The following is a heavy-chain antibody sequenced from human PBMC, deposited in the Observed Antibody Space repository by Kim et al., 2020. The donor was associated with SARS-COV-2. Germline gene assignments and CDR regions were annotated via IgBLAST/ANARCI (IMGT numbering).Heavy chain of an antibody. J-gene: IGHJ4*02. V-gene: IGHV3-9*01. D-gene: IGHD4-17*01. Sequence: GGSLRLSCATSGFTFADYAIHWVRQAPGKGLVWVSGISWNSGRRGYAESVKGRFTISRDNAKKSLYLQMNSLRPEDTALYYCAKDLISRGTTFHPYFDFWGQGTLVTVSS. CDR1: GFTFADYA. CDR3: AKDLISRGTTFHPYFDF. CDR2: ISWNSGRR.